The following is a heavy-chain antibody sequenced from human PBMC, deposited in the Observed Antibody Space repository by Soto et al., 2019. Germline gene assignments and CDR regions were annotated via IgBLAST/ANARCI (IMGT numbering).Heavy chain of an antibody. V-gene: IGHV1-2*02. Sequence: QVQLVQSGAEVKRPGASVKVSCKASGYSFTAYYIPWVRQAPGQGLECMGWIKPHSGDTGYTQKFQGRVTMTMDTSISTAYMESSSLRYDDPSMYYCARGSAVVGNWFDSWGQGTLVTVSS. J-gene: IGHJ5*01. CDR2: IKPHSGDT. CDR1: GYSFTAYY. CDR3: ARGSAVVGNWFDS. D-gene: IGHD2-15*01.